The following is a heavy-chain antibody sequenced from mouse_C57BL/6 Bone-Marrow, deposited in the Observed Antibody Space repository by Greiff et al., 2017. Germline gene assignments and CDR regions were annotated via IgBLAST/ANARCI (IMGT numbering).Heavy chain of an antibody. D-gene: IGHD1-1*01. Sequence: QVQLQQPGAELVKPGASVKLSCKASGYTFTSYWMHWVKQRPGQGLEWLGMINPNSGSTNYNEKFKSKATLTVYKSSSTAYMQLSSLTSEDSAVYYCARRAYYYGSSSYYFDYWGQGTTLTVSS. CDR2: INPNSGST. CDR3: ARRAYYYGSSSYYFDY. V-gene: IGHV1-64*01. J-gene: IGHJ2*01. CDR1: GYTFTSYW.